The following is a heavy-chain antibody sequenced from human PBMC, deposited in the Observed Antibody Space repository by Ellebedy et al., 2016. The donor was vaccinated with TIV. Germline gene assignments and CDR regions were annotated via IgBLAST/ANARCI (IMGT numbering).Heavy chain of an antibody. V-gene: IGHV3-21*04. CDR3: ARASYDSSGTVNDY. CDR2: ISSSSSYI. J-gene: IGHJ4*02. CDR1: GFTFSSYT. Sequence: GESLKISCAASGFTFSSYTMNWVRQAPGKGLEWVSSISSSSSYIYYADSVKGRFTISRDNAKNSLYLQMNSLRAEDTAVYYCARASYDSSGTVNDYWGQGTLVTVSS. D-gene: IGHD3-22*01.